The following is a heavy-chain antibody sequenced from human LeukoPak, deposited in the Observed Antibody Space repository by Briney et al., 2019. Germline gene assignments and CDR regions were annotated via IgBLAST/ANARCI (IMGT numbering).Heavy chain of an antibody. CDR3: ARGGSYDSSGSQFDY. CDR1: GGTFSSYT. D-gene: IGHD3-22*01. V-gene: IGHV1-69*02. Sequence: SVKVSCKASGGTFSSYTISWVRQAPGQGLEWMGRIIPILGIANYAQKFQGRVTITADKSTSTAYMELSSLRSEDTAVYYCARGGSYDSSGSQFDYWGQGTLVTVSS. CDR2: IIPILGIA. J-gene: IGHJ4*02.